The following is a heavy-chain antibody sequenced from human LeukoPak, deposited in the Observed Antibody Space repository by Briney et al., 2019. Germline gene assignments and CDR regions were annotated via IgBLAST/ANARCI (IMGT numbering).Heavy chain of an antibody. Sequence: ASVKVSCKASGYTFTNYAMHWVRQAPGQRLEWMGWINAGNGNTKYSQKFQGRATITRDTSASTAYIELSSLRSEDTAVYYCARDLRFGESFWGQGTLVTVSS. V-gene: IGHV1-3*01. CDR2: INAGNGNT. CDR3: ARDLRFGESF. J-gene: IGHJ4*02. CDR1: GYTFTNYA. D-gene: IGHD3-10*01.